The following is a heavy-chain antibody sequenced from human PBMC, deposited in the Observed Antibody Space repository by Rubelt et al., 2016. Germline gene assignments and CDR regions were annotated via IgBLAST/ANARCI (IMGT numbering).Heavy chain of an antibody. D-gene: IGHD5-24*01. CDR1: GGSISGYY. CDR3: ARGREMDSMTNFYYGLDI. V-gene: IGHV4-59*01. CDR2: SQNGGNT. Sequence: QLHLQESGPGQVKPSETLSLTCSVSGGSISGYYWNWLRLPPGKGLEWIGYSQNGGNTRYSSSLRSRASISLDTSENQFSLKRSSVTAADSGGYYCARGREMDSMTNFYYGLDIWGRGTTVSVSS. J-gene: IGHJ6*02.